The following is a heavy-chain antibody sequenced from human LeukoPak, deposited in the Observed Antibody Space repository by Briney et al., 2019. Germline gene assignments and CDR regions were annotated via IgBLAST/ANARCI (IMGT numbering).Heavy chain of an antibody. CDR1: GFTFDDYG. J-gene: IGHJ5*01. D-gene: IGHD6-19*01. V-gene: IGHV3-9*01. CDR2: ISWNSGNI. Sequence: PGGSRRHSCAASGFTFDDYGMHWVRQPPGKGLEWVSGISWNSGNIGYADSVKGRFTISRDNAKNSLYLQMDFLKPEDTAFYYCAKVDGYNSGWYDSWGQGTLVTVSS. CDR3: AKVDGYNSGWYDS.